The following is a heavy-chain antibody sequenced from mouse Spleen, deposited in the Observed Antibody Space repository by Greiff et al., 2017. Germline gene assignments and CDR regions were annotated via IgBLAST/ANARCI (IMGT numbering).Heavy chain of an antibody. CDR1: GFTFSSYT. CDR3: ARHAFSMDY. CDR2: ISSGGGNT. J-gene: IGHJ4*01. V-gene: IGHV5-9*04. Sequence: EVKLVESGGGLVKPGGSLKLSCAASGFTFSSYTMSWVRQTPAKRLEWVATISSGGGNTYYPDSVKGRFTISRDNARNTLYLQMSSLRSEDTAMYYCARHAFSMDYWGQGTSVTVSS.